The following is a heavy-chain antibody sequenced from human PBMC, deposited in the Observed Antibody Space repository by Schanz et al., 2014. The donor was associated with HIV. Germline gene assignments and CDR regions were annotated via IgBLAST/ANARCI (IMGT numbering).Heavy chain of an antibody. CDR2: IYYSGST. CDR1: GGSISSGGYY. CDR3: ARGPRRKVAATYYYNGLDA. J-gene: IGHJ6*02. V-gene: IGHV4-31*03. D-gene: IGHD2-15*01. Sequence: QVQLQESGPGLVKPSQTLSLTCTVSGGSISSGGYYWNWIRQHPGKGLEWIGYIYYSGSTYYKPSLKSRLTISVDTFENYFSLNLDSVTAADTAVYYCARGPRRKVAATYYYNGLDAWGQGTTVTVSS.